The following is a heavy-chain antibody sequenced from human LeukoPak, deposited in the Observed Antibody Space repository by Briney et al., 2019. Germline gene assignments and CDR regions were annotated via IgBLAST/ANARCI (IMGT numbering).Heavy chain of an antibody. CDR3: ARVYGVRQLPGGY. J-gene: IGHJ4*02. D-gene: IGHD2-2*01. V-gene: IGHV1-8*01. CDR2: MNPNSGNT. CDR1: GYTFTSYD. Sequence: GASVKVSCKASGYTFTSYDINWVRQATGQGLERMGWMNPNSGNTGYAQKFQGRVTMTRNTSISTAYMELSSLRSEDTAVYYCARVYGVRQLPGGYWGQGTLVTVSS.